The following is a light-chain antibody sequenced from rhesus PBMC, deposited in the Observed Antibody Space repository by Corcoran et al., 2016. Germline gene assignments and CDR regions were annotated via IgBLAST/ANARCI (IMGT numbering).Light chain of an antibody. CDR3: QQGYNTPFT. CDR1: QGISSW. Sequence: DIQMTQSPSSLSASVGDKVTITCRASQGISSWLAWYQQKPGKAPKLLLYAASSLQSGVPSRFSGSGSGTYYTLTISSLQPEDFATYYCQQGYNTPFTFGPGTKLDIK. CDR2: AAS. V-gene: IGKV1-18*01. J-gene: IGKJ3*01.